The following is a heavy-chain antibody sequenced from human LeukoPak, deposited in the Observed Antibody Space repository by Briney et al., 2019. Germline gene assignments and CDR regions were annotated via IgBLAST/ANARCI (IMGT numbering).Heavy chain of an antibody. CDR3: ASPRGIVVVPAAGNWFDP. Sequence: PGGSLRLSCAASGFTFSSYAMSWVRQAPGKGLEWVSAISGSGGSTYYADSVKGRFTISRDNSKNTLYLQMNSLRAEDTAVYYCASPRGIVVVPAAGNWFDPWGQGTLVTVSS. J-gene: IGHJ5*02. D-gene: IGHD2-2*01. CDR1: GFTFSSYA. CDR2: ISGSGGST. V-gene: IGHV3-23*01.